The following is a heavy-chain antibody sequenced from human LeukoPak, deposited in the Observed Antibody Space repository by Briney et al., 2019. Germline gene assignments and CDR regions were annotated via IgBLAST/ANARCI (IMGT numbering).Heavy chain of an antibody. J-gene: IGHJ4*02. D-gene: IGHD3-3*02. V-gene: IGHV3-30-3*01. CDR1: GSTFSTSS. Sequence: PGGSLSPSCAASGSTFSTSSMHWVRQGPGQGLDWVAVILSDANNKYHADSVKGRFTISRDDSKNTVFLQMDSLRTEDTAVYYCASGILAGSGISYWGQGTLVTVSS. CDR2: ILSDANNK. CDR3: ASGILAGSGISY.